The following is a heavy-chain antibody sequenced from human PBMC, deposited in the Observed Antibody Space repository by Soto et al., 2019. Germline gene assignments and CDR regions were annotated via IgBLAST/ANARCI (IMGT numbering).Heavy chain of an antibody. V-gene: IGHV4-4*07. CDR1: GGSISSYY. D-gene: IGHD3-22*01. J-gene: IGHJ4*02. CDR3: ARDGHYYDSSGYYFRRRFLDY. CDR2: IYTSGST. Sequence: SETLSLTCTVSGGSISSYYWSWIRQPAGKGLEWIGRIYTSGSTNYNPSLKSRVTMSVDTSKNQFSLKLSSVTAADTAVYYCARDGHYYDSSGYYFRRRFLDYWGQGTLVTVSS.